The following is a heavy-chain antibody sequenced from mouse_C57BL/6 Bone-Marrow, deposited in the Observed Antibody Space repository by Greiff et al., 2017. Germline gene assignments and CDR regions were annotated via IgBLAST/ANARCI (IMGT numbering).Heavy chain of an antibody. V-gene: IGHV1-64*01. CDR3: ARVGWYSNHAMDY. Sequence: QVQLQQSGAELVKPGASVKLSCKASGYTFTSYWMHWVKQRPGQGLEWIGMIHPNSGSTNYNEKFKSKATLTVDKSSSTAYMQLSSLTSEDSAVYYCARVGWYSNHAMDYWGQGTSVTVSS. D-gene: IGHD2-5*01. CDR2: IHPNSGST. CDR1: GYTFTSYW. J-gene: IGHJ4*01.